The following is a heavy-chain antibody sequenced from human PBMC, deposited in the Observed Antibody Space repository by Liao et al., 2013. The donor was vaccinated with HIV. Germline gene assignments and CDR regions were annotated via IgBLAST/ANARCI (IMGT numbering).Heavy chain of an antibody. J-gene: IGHJ3*01. D-gene: IGHD3-3*01. CDR2: IYTSGNT. V-gene: IGHV4-4*07. Sequence: QMQLQESGPGLVKPSETLSLTCAVSGGSISNHYWNWIRQPAGRGLEWIGRIYTSGNTNYNPSLKSRVTMSVDTSKNQFSLKLTSLTAADTAVYYCAARITISGVAIPHALDVWGHGTMVAVSS. CDR3: AARITISGVAIPHALDV. CDR1: GGSISNHY.